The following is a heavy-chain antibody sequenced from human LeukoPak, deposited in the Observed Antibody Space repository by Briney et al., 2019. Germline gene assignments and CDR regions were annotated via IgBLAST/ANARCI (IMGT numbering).Heavy chain of an antibody. J-gene: IGHJ4*02. CDR1: GVSISSYY. Sequence: PSETLSLTCSVSGVSISSYYWTWIRQPPGKGLEWIGYVYYSGSTNYNPSLKSRVTISVDTSKNQFSLKLSSVTAADTAVYYCARAGAGYSFDYWGQGTLVTVSS. CDR2: VYYSGST. D-gene: IGHD3-9*01. CDR3: ARAGAGYSFDY. V-gene: IGHV4-59*01.